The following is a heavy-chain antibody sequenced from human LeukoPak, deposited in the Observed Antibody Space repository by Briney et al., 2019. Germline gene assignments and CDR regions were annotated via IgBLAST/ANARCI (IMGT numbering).Heavy chain of an antibody. J-gene: IGHJ4*02. D-gene: IGHD6-13*01. CDR2: ISYDGSNK. CDR3: AKDTAAAVSRGIVK. Sequence: GGSLRLSCAASGFTFSSYGMHWVRQAPGKGLEWVAVISYDGSNKYYADSVKGRFTISRDNSKNTLYLQMNSLRAEDTAVYYCAKDTAAAVSRGIVKWGQGTLVTVSS. CDR1: GFTFSSYG. V-gene: IGHV3-30*18.